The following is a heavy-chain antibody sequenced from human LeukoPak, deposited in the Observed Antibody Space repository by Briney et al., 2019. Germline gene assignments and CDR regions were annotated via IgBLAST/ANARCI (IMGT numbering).Heavy chain of an antibody. J-gene: IGHJ6*02. D-gene: IGHD6-19*01. V-gene: IGHV5-51*01. CDR2: TYPRDSDT. CDR3: ARQSGGWYYGMDV. Sequence: LGESLKISCKGSGYNFAGYWIAWVRQMPGKGLEWMGITYPRDSDTRYSPSFQGQVTISADKATDTAFLQWSNLEASDTAVYYCARQSGGWYYGMDVWGQGTTVTVSS. CDR1: GYNFAGYW.